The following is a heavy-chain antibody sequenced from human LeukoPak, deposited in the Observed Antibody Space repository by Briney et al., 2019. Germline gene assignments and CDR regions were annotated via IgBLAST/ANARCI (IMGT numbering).Heavy chain of an antibody. D-gene: IGHD1-26*01. CDR3: ARHRGGRFSGSYCDY. CDR1: GGSLTFYY. Sequence: ETLSLTCSVSGGSLTFYYWTWIRQSPGKGLEWIGYIYDTGSTNYNPSLKSRVTMSVDTSKNQFSLKLSSVTAADTAVYYCARHRGGRFSGSYCDYWGQGTLVTVS. CDR2: IYDTGST. J-gene: IGHJ4*02. V-gene: IGHV4-59*08.